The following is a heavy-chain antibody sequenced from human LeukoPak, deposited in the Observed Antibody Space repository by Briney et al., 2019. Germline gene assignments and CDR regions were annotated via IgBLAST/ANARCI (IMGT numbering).Heavy chain of an antibody. D-gene: IGHD3-10*01. Sequence: ASVKVSCKASGYTFTSYYMHWVRQAPGQGLEWMGIINPSGGSTSYAQKFQGRVTMTRDTSTSAVYMELSSLRSEDTAVYHCARDLRGYYGSGSYIGYWGQGTLVTVSS. J-gene: IGHJ4*02. V-gene: IGHV1-46*01. CDR2: INPSGGST. CDR3: ARDLRGYYGSGSYIGY. CDR1: GYTFTSYY.